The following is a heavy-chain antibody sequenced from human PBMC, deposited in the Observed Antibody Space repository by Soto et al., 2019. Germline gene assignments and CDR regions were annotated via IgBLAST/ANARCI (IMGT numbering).Heavy chain of an antibody. J-gene: IGHJ4*02. V-gene: IGHV4-34*01. CDR1: GGSSSGYY. CDR2: INHSGST. D-gene: IGHD1-1*01. CDR3: ARGVQRRGAGY. Sequence: ASETLSLTCAVYGGSSSGYYWSWIRQPPGKGLEWIGEINHSGSTNYNPSLKSRLTISVDTSKNQFSLKLSSVTAADTAVYYCARGVQRRGAGYWGQGTLVTVSS.